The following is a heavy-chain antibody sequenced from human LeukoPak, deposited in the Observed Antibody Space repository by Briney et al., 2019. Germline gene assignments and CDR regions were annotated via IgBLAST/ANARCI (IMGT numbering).Heavy chain of an antibody. CDR1: GFTFSSYA. CDR2: ISYDGSNK. D-gene: IGHD3-10*01. CDR3: ARDPYYGSGSPDY. V-gene: IGHV3-30*04. J-gene: IGHJ4*02. Sequence: PGGSLRLSCAASGFTFSSYAMHWVRQAPGKGLEWVAVISYDGSNKYYADSVKGRFTTSRDNSKNTLYLQMNSLRAEDTAVYYCARDPYYGSGSPDYWGQGTLVTVSS.